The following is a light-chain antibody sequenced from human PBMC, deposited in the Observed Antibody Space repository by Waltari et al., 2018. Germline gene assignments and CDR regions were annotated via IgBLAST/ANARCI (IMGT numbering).Light chain of an antibody. Sequence: QSALTQPPSASGTPGQTVTIFCSGGNSNIGSNVVNRYQQVPGTAPKLLIYSSTYRPSGVPDRFSGSKSGTSASLAISGLQSDDEGDYYCATWDDRLTGVVFGGGTKVTVL. V-gene: IGLV1-44*01. CDR2: SST. CDR1: NSNIGSNV. J-gene: IGLJ2*01. CDR3: ATWDDRLTGVV.